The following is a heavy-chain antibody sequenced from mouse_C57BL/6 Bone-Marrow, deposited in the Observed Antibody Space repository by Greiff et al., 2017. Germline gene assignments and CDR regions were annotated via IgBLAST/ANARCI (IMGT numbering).Heavy chain of an antibody. CDR1: GYTFTHYW. Sequence: VQLQQSGAELVRPGTSVKMSCKASGYTFTHYWIGWAKQRPGHGLEWIGDIYPGGGYTNYNEQFKGKATLTADKSSSTAYMQFSSLTSEDSAIYYCARYDSYWYFDVWGTGTTVTVSS. J-gene: IGHJ1*03. CDR2: IYPGGGYT. CDR3: ARYDSYWYFDV. V-gene: IGHV1-63*01. D-gene: IGHD2-4*01.